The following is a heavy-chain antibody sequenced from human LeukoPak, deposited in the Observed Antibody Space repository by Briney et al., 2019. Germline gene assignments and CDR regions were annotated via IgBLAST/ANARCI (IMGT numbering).Heavy chain of an antibody. CDR3: ARGVHLASRQAVHFDY. V-gene: IGHV4-4*07. D-gene: IGHD2-15*01. CDR1: GGSISSYY. Sequence: PSETLSLTCTVSGGSISSYYWSRIRQPAGKGLEWIGRIYTSGSTNYNPSLKSRVTMSVDTSKNQFSLKLSSVTAADTAVYYCARGVHLASRQAVHFDYWGQGTLVTVSS. CDR2: IYTSGST. J-gene: IGHJ4*02.